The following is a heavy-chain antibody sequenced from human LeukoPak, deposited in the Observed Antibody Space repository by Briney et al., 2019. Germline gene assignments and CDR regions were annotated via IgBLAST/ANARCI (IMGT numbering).Heavy chain of an antibody. CDR3: MRYSGEGFFDN. CDR1: GFTFSGSA. CDR2: IRSKANNYAI. J-gene: IGHJ4*02. Sequence: QTGGSLKLSCAASGFTFSGSAMHWVRQPSGKGLAWAGRIRSKANNYAIAYAASVKGRFTISRDDSKNTAYLQMNSLKTEDTAMYYCMRYSGEGFFDNWGQGTLVTVSS. V-gene: IGHV3-73*01. D-gene: IGHD1-26*01.